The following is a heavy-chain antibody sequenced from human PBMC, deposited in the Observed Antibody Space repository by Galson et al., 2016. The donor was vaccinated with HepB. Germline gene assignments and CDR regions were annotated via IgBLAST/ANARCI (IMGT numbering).Heavy chain of an antibody. Sequence: VKVSCKASGYIFNNYGISWMRQAPGQGLVWVGWTSAYNGDTNYGRSFQGRVTVTTDSATSTSYMEVRSLTPDDTAGDYCARGGGALRFLEWPADSWGQGTLVTVSS. V-gene: IGHV1-18*01. CDR1: GYIFNNYG. CDR3: ARGGGALRFLEWPADS. D-gene: IGHD3-3*01. J-gene: IGHJ5*02. CDR2: TSAYNGDT.